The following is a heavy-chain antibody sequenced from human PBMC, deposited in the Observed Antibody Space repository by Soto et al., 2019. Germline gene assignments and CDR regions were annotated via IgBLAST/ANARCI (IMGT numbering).Heavy chain of an antibody. D-gene: IGHD3-10*01. CDR1: GFTFSSYA. CDR2: ISGSGGST. CDR3: AKAVALVRGVIIALDY. Sequence: PGGSLRLSCAASGFTFSSYAMSWVRQAPGKGLEWVSAISGSGGSTYYADSVKGRFTISRDNSKNTLYLQMNSLRAEDTAVYYCAKAVALVRGVIIALDYWGQGTLVTVSS. V-gene: IGHV3-23*01. J-gene: IGHJ4*02.